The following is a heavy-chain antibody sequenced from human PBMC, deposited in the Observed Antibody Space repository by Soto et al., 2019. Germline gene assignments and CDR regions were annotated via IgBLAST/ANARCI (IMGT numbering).Heavy chain of an antibody. CDR1: GYTLTELS. D-gene: IGHD2-21*02. Sequence: RASVKVSCKVSGYTLTELSMHWVRQAPGKGLEWMGGFDPEDGETIYAQKFQGRVTMTEDTSTDTAYMELSSLRSEDTAVYYCATTRGGIVVVTADQYYFDYWGQGTLVTVSS. CDR3: ATTRGGIVVVTADQYYFDY. V-gene: IGHV1-24*01. J-gene: IGHJ4*02. CDR2: FDPEDGET.